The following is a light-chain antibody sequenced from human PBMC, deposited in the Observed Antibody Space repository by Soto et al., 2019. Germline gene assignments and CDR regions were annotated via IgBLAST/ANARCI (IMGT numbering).Light chain of an antibody. CDR2: DVS. CDR3: SSYTSSSTPRV. J-gene: IGLJ1*01. Sequence: QSALTQPASVSGSPGQSITISCTGTSSDVGGYNYVSWYQQHPGKAPKLMIYDVSNRPSGVSNRFSGSKSGNTASLTISGLQAEAEADYYCSSYTSSSTPRVFGTGTKLTVL. V-gene: IGLV2-14*01. CDR1: SSDVGGYNY.